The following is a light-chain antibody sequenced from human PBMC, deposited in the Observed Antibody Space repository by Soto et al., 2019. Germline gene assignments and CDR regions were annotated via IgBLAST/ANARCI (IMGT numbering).Light chain of an antibody. J-gene: IGKJ2*01. CDR3: QQSYSTPRT. Sequence: DIQMTQSPSSLSASVGDRVTITCRASQSITNSLNWYQQKPGKAPNLLIYAASRLQSGVPSRFSGGGSGTDFTLTISSLQPEDFATFYCQQSYSTPRTFCQGTKVEIK. CDR2: AAS. V-gene: IGKV1-39*01. CDR1: QSITNS.